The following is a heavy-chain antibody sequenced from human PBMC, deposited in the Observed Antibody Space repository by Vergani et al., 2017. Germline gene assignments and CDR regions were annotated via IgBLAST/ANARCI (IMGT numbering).Heavy chain of an antibody. J-gene: IGHJ6*03. CDR3: ARAYYYYMDV. CDR1: GFTFSSYA. CDR2: ISYDGSNK. Sequence: QAQLVESGGGVVQPGRSLRLSCAASGFTFSSYAMHWVRQAPGKGLEWVAVISYDGSNKYYADSVKGRFTISRDNSKNTLYLQMNSLRAEDTAVYYCARAYYYYMDVWGKGTTVTVSS. V-gene: IGHV3-30-3*01.